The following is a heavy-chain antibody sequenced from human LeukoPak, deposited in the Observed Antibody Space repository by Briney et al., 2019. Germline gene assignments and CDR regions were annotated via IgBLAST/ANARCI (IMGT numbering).Heavy chain of an antibody. CDR2: ISSSSSYI. V-gene: IGHV3-21*01. Sequence: GGSLRLSCAASGFTFSSYSMNWVRQAPGKGLEWVSSISSSSSYIYYADSVKGRFTISRDNAKNSLYLQMNSLRAEDTAVYYCARENYGGNSCFDYWSQGTLVTVSS. D-gene: IGHD4-23*01. CDR3: ARENYGGNSCFDY. CDR1: GFTFSSYS. J-gene: IGHJ4*02.